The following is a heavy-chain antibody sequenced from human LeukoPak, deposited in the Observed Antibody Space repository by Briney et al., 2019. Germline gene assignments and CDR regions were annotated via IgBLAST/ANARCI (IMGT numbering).Heavy chain of an antibody. D-gene: IGHD2-15*01. J-gene: IGHJ4*02. V-gene: IGHV4-4*02. Sequence: PSETLSLTCAVSGGSISSNNWWSWVRQPPGKGLEWIGEIFHSGSTNYNPSLKSRVTISVDKSKNQFSLKLNSVTAADTAVYYCARDRAYCSGGSCHPFDSWGQGTLVSVSS. CDR3: ARDRAYCSGGSCHPFDS. CDR1: GGSISSNNW. CDR2: IFHSGST.